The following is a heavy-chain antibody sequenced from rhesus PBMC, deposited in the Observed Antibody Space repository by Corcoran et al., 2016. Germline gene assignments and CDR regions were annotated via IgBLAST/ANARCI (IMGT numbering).Heavy chain of an antibody. CDR2: INGYRGSP. Sequence: QVQLQESGPGLVKPSETLFLTCAVYGGSFRSYWWTWIRQSPGKGREWIGEINGYRGSPNYNPSLQSRVSISQDVSRNQFSLKLTSVTAADTAVYYCASPVRYRFDVWGPGVLVSVSS. CDR3: ASPVRYRFDV. J-gene: IGHJ5-1*01. CDR1: GGSFRSYW. V-gene: IGHV4-80*01.